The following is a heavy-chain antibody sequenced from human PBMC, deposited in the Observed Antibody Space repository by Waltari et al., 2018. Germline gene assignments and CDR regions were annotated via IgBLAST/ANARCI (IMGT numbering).Heavy chain of an antibody. CDR1: GFTFSSNT. Sequence: EVQLVESGGGLVKPGESMGLSCAASGFTFSSNTMMWVRQAPGKGLEWVSSITSGGNFIYYADSVKGRFTISRDNAKNSLYLQMSSLRAEDTAVYYCTRVAYCGGDCSGDYWGQGSLVTVSS. CDR3: TRVAYCGGDCSGDY. D-gene: IGHD2-21*02. V-gene: IGHV3-21*01. J-gene: IGHJ4*02. CDR2: ITSGGNFI.